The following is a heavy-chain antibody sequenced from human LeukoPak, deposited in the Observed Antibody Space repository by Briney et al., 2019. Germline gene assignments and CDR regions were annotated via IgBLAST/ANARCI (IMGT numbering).Heavy chain of an antibody. D-gene: IGHD2-21*02. J-gene: IGHJ4*02. Sequence: SVKVSCKASGGTFSSYAISWVRQAPGQGLEWMGGIIPIFGTANYAQKFQGRVTITADESTSTAYMELSSLRSEDTAVYYCARGAHHIVVVTAPLDYWGQGTLVTVSS. CDR2: IIPIFGTA. CDR1: GGTFSSYA. V-gene: IGHV1-69*13. CDR3: ARGAHHIVVVTAPLDY.